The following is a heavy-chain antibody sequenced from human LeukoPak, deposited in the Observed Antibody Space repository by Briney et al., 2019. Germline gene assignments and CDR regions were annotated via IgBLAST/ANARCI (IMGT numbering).Heavy chain of an antibody. Sequence: SETLSLTCTVSGDSISSSDYYWSWIRQPPGKGLEWIGYIYYSGSTYYNPSLKSRVTISVDTSKNQFSLKLGSVTAADTAVYYCARVGTGRNYNNYGMDVWGQGTTVTVSS. CDR1: GDSISSSDYY. V-gene: IGHV4-30-4*01. J-gene: IGHJ6*02. D-gene: IGHD1-7*01. CDR3: ARVGTGRNYNNYGMDV. CDR2: IYYSGST.